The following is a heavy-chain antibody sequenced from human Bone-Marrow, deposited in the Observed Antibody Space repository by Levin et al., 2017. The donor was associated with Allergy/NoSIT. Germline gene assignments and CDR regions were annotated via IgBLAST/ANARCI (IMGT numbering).Heavy chain of an antibody. J-gene: IGHJ4*02. V-gene: IGHV3-23*01. CDR3: SKDRGSYDFWSNYYGPGVLFEY. D-gene: IGHD3-3*01. CDR1: GFTFNTCA. CDR2: IDSTGDDT. Sequence: GESLKISCTASGFTFNTCAMSWVRQAPGRGLEWVSTIDSTGDDTYYANSVRGRFTISRDNSKNTLYLQMNSLRAEDSAVYYCSKDRGSYDFWSNYYGPGVLFEYWGQGALVTVSS.